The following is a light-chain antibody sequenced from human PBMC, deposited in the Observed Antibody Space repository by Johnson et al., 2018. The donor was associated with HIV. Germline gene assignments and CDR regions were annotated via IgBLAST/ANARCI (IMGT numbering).Light chain of an antibody. J-gene: IGLJ1*01. CDR3: GTWDSSLNAYV. Sequence: QSVLTQPPSVSAAPGQKVTISCSGSSSNIGSHYVSWYQQVPGPAPRLVIYDTIKRHSGIPDRFSGSKSGTSATLGITGLQTGDEADYYCGTWDSSLNAYVFGAATKVAVL. CDR1: SSNIGSHY. V-gene: IGLV1-51*01. CDR2: DTI.